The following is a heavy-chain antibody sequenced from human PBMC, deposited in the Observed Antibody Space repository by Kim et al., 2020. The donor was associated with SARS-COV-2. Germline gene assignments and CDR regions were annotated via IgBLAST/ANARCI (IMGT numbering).Heavy chain of an antibody. V-gene: IGHV4-34*01. J-gene: IGHJ3*02. Sequence: SETLSLTCAVYGGSFSGYYWSWIRQPPGKGLEWIGEINHSGSTNYNPSLKSRVTISVDTSKNQFSLKLSSVTAADTAVYYCARPRRLTGYCSGGSCYPHAFDIWGQGTMVTVSS. D-gene: IGHD2-15*01. CDR3: ARPRRLTGYCSGGSCYPHAFDI. CDR1: GGSFSGYY. CDR2: INHSGST.